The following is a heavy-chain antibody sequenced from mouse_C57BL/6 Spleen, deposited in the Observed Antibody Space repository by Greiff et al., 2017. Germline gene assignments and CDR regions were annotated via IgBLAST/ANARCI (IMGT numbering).Heavy chain of an antibody. V-gene: IGHV1-59*01. Sequence: QVQLQQPGAELVRPGTSVKLSCKASGYTFTSYWMHWVKQRPGQGLEWIGVIDPSDSSTNYNQKFKGKATVTVDSSSSTAYMQLSSLTSEDSAVYYCARAHYGSSYSWFAYWGQGTLVTVSA. J-gene: IGHJ3*01. CDR2: IDPSDSST. D-gene: IGHD1-1*01. CDR1: GYTFTSYW. CDR3: ARAHYGSSYSWFAY.